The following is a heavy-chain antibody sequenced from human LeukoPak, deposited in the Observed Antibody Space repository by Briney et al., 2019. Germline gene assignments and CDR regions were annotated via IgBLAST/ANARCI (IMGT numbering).Heavy chain of an antibody. D-gene: IGHD2-15*01. J-gene: IGHJ4*02. Sequence: SETLSLTCSVSGGSISSGGYYWSWIRQHPGKGLEWFGYVPCSGSTFYNPSLKSRVTISVDTSKNQFSLKLSSVTAAGTAVYYCARVSSGVYFDYWGQGTLVTVSS. CDR3: ARVSSGVYFDY. CDR2: VPCSGST. V-gene: IGHV4-61*08. CDR1: GGSISSGGYY.